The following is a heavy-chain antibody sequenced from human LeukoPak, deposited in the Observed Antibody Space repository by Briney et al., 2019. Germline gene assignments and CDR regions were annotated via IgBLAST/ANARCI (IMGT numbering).Heavy chain of an antibody. V-gene: IGHV4-59*01. J-gene: IGHJ4*02. CDR3: AREKGGSYYFGVFDY. D-gene: IGHD1-26*01. CDR2: IYYSGST. Sequence: SETLSLTCTVSGGSISSYYWSWIRQPPGKGLEWNRLIYYSGSTNYNPPLKSRVTISVDTSKYQFSLKLSSVTAADTAVYYCAREKGGSYYFGVFDYWGQGTLVTVSS. CDR1: GGSISSYY.